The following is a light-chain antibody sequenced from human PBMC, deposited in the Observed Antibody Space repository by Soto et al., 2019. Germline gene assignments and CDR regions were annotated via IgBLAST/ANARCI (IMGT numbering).Light chain of an antibody. CDR3: QQRSNWLSIT. Sequence: EIVLTQSPATLSLSPGERATLSCRASQSVSSYLAWYQQKPGQAPRLLIYDASNRATGIPARFSGSGSGTDFTRTISSLQPEDFAVYYCQQRSNWLSITLGQGTQLEIK. J-gene: IGKJ5*01. V-gene: IGKV3-11*01. CDR1: QSVSSY. CDR2: DAS.